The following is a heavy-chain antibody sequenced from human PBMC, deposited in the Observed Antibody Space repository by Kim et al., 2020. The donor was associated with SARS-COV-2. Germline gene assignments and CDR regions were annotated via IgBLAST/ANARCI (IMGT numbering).Heavy chain of an antibody. CDR1: GGSFSGYY. J-gene: IGHJ2*01. CDR3: ARGTMVRGVIKLWYFDL. V-gene: IGHV4-34*01. CDR2: INHSGST. Sequence: SETLSLTCAVYGGSFSGYYWSWIRQPPGKGLEWIGEINHSGSTNYNPSLKSRVTISVDTSKNQFSLKLSSVTAADTAVYYCARGTMVRGVIKLWYFDLWGRGTLVTVSS. D-gene: IGHD3-10*01.